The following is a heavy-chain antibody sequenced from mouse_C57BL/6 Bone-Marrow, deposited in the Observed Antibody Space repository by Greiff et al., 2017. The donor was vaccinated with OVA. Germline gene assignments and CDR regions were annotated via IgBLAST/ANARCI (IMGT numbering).Heavy chain of an antibody. CDR1: GYTFTSYG. D-gene: IGHD2-2*01. V-gene: IGHV1-81*01. Sequence: VMLVESGAELARPGASVKLSCKASGYTFTSYGISWVKQRTGQGLEWIGEIYPRSGNTYYNEKFKGKATLPADKSSSTAYMELRSLTSEDSAVYFGAGDYGYEAYWGQGTLVTVTA. J-gene: IGHJ3*01. CDR3: AGDYGYEAY. CDR2: IYPRSGNT.